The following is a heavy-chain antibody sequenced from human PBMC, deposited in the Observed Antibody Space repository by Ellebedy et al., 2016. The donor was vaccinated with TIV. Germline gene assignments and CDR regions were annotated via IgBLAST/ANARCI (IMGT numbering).Heavy chain of an antibody. CDR2: ISGNGGRT. D-gene: IGHD6-19*01. V-gene: IGHV3-23*01. CDR1: GFTFSSYA. CDR3: AKGSQWLGRTCFDY. Sequence: GESLKISCAASGFTFSSYAMSWVRQAPGKGLEWVSSISGNGGRTDYADSVKGRFTISRDNSNHSLYLQMNSLRAEDTAVYYCAKGSQWLGRTCFDYWGQGTLVTVSS. J-gene: IGHJ4*02.